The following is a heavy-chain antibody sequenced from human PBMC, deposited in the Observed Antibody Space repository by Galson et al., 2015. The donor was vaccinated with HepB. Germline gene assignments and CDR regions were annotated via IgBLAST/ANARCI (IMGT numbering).Heavy chain of an antibody. CDR1: RFIFSNYK. CDR3: ARDWGIPVAGTWWFDP. Sequence: SLRLSCAASRFIFSNYKMNWVRQPPGKGLEWVSSISSNGDYTYYADSVRGRFTISRDNAKNSVYLQMSSLRVEDTALYYCARDWGIPVAGTWWFDPWGQGTLVIVSS. J-gene: IGHJ5*02. V-gene: IGHV3-21*01. CDR2: ISSNGDYT. D-gene: IGHD6-19*01.